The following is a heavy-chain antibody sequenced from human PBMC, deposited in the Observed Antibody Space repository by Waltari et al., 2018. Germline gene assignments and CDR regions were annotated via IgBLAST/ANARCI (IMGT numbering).Heavy chain of an antibody. Sequence: QVQLQESGSGLVKPSETLSLTCTVSGGSISSYYWSWIRQRPGKGRAVVGYLYYSGSTNYSPSLKSRVTISVDTSKNQFTQKLCSVTAADTAVYYCACSSLRGKLTTGTTGGAFDIWGQGTMVTVSS. CDR2: LYYSGST. CDR3: ACSSLRGKLTTGTTGGAFDI. V-gene: IGHV4-59*01. D-gene: IGHD4-17*01. CDR1: GGSISSYY. J-gene: IGHJ3*02.